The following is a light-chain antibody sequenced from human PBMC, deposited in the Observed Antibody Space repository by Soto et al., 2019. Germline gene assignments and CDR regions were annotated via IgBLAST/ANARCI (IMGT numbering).Light chain of an antibody. CDR3: QQYHHWPVA. CDR1: QSVTRN. J-gene: IGKJ4*01. Sequence: EIVMTQSPATLSVSPGERVTLSCRASQSVTRNLAWYQHTPGQSPRLLISAASSEATGLPSRFSGSGSGTDFTLTISSLQSEDAAVYYCQQYHHWPVAFGGGTKVDIK. V-gene: IGKV3-15*01. CDR2: AAS.